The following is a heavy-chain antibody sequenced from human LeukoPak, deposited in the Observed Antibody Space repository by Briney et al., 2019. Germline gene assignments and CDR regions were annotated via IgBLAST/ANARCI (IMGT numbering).Heavy chain of an antibody. CDR3: ARDDTHYGSSGSFYDAFDI. CDR1: GFTVSSNE. V-gene: IGHV3-38-3*01. J-gene: IGHJ3*02. D-gene: IGHD3-22*01. Sequence: GGSLRLSCAASGFTVSSNEMSWVRQAPGKGLEWVSSISGGSTYYADSRKGRFTISRDNAKNSLYLQMNSLRAEDTAVYYCARDDTHYGSSGSFYDAFDIWGQGTMVTVSS. CDR2: ISGGST.